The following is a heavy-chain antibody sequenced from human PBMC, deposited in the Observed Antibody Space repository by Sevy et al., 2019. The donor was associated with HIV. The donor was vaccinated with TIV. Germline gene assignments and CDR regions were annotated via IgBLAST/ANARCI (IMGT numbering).Heavy chain of an antibody. CDR1: EFTVSSSY. D-gene: IGHD1-26*01. J-gene: IGHJ4*02. V-gene: IGHV3-53*01. CDR3: ARAGTGSYRAYFDY. CDR2: LYSGGST. Sequence: GGSLRLSCAASEFTVSSSYMSWVHQAPGKGLEWVSILYSGGSTYYAASVKGRFAVSRDNSKNTLYLQMNSLRAEDTAVYYSARAGTGSYRAYFDYWGQGTLVTVSS.